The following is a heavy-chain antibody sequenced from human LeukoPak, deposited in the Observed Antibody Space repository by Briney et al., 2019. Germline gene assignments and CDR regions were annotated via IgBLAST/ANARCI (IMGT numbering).Heavy chain of an antibody. CDR1: GGSISSGGYS. CDR2: IYYSGST. J-gene: IGHJ6*02. V-gene: IGHV4-30-4*07. Sequence: PSQTLSLTCAVSGGSISSGGYSWSWIRQPPGKGLEWIGYIYYSGSTNYNPSLKSRVTISVDTSKNQFSLKLSSVTAADTAVYYCAREWASYYYCGMDVWGQGTTVTVSS. D-gene: IGHD1-26*01. CDR3: AREWASYYYCGMDV.